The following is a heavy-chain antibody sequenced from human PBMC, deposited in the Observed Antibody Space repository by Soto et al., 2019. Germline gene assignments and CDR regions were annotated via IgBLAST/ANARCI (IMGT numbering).Heavy chain of an antibody. J-gene: IGHJ5*02. CDR1: GGSISSYY. D-gene: IGHD3-10*01. CDR3: ARGTMVRGVIMVPWSDP. V-gene: IGHV4-59*01. Sequence: PSETLSLTCTVSGGSISSYYWSWIRQPPGKGLEWIGYIYYSGSTNYNPSLKSRVTISVDTSKNQFSLKLSSVTAADTAVYYCARGTMVRGVIMVPWSDPWGQGTLVTVSS. CDR2: IYYSGST.